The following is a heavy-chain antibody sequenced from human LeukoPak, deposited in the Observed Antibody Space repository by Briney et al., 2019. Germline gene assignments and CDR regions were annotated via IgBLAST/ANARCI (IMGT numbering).Heavy chain of an antibody. Sequence: SSVKLSCKASGGTFSSYAISWVRQAPGQGLEWMGRIIPIFDIANYAQKFQGRVTFTADESTSTAYMERSSLRSEDTAVYCCAIDCGGFGEIGGGWFDLWGQGTLVTVS. D-gene: IGHD3-10*01. J-gene: IGHJ5*02. CDR2: IIPIFDIA. CDR1: GGTFSSYA. V-gene: IGHV1-69*13. CDR3: AIDCGGFGEIGGGWFDL.